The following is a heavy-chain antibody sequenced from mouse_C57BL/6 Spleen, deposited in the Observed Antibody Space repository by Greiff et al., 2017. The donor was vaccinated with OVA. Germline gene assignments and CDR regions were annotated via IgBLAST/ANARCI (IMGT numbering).Heavy chain of an antibody. Sequence: QVQLQQPGAELVKPGASVKLSCKASGYTFTSYWMQWVKQRPGQGLEWIGEIDPSDSYTNYNQKFKGKVTLTVDTSSSTVYMQLSSLTSEDSAVYYCARGGGPAWFAYWGQGTLVTVSA. V-gene: IGHV1-50*01. CDR3: ARGGGPAWFAY. CDR1: GYTFTSYW. J-gene: IGHJ3*01. CDR2: IDPSDSYT.